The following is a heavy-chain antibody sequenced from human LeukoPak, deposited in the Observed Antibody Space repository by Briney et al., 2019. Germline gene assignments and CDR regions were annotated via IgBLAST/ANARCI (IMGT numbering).Heavy chain of an antibody. J-gene: IGHJ3*02. CDR3: ARGPFDEHLRDDAFDI. CDR1: GYTFTSFY. V-gene: IGHV1-46*01. CDR2: INPSGGST. Sequence: GASVKVSCKASGYTFTSFYMHWVRQAPGQGLEWMGIINPSGGSTSYAQKFQGRVTMTRDTSTSTVYMELSSLRSEDTAVYYCARGPFDEHLRDDAFDIWGQGTMVTVSS. D-gene: IGHD3-10*01.